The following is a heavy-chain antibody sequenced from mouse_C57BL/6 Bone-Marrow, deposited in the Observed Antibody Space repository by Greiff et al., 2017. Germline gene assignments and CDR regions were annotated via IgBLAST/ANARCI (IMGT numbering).Heavy chain of an antibody. Sequence: EVQLQQSGTVLARPGASVKMSCKTSGYTFTSYWMHWVKQRPGQGLEWIGAIYPGNSDTSYNQKFKGKANLTAVTSASTAYMELSSLTNEDSAVYYCTREAYYGSYWYFDVWGTGTTVTVSS. CDR3: TREAYYGSYWYFDV. D-gene: IGHD1-1*01. J-gene: IGHJ1*03. CDR1: GYTFTSYW. V-gene: IGHV1-5*01. CDR2: IYPGNSDT.